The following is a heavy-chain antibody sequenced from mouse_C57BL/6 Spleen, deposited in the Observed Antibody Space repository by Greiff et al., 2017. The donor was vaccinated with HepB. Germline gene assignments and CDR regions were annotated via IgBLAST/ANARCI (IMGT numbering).Heavy chain of an antibody. V-gene: IGHV5-16*01. D-gene: IGHD1-1*01. CDR3: ARERDYYGSSYEGYFDV. J-gene: IGHJ1*03. Sequence: EVKVVESEGGLVQPGSSMKLSCTASGFTFSDYYMAWVRQVPEKGLEWVANINYDGSSTYYLDSLKSRFIISRDNAKNILYLQMSSLKSEDTATYYCARERDYYGSSYEGYFDVWGTGTTVTVSS. CDR1: GFTFSDYY. CDR2: INYDGSST.